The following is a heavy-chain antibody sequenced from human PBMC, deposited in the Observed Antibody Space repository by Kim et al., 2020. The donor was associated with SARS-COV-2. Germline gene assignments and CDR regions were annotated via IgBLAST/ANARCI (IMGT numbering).Heavy chain of an antibody. D-gene: IGHD3-16*02. Sequence: SETLSLTCAVSGGSISNSWWSWVRQPPGMGLEWIGEISHSGTTNYNASLKSRVTISVDKSNNQFSLKLTSVTAADTAVYYCAQRSSRRCLDYWGQVALV. CDR3: AQRSSRRCLDY. CDR1: GGSISNSW. CDR2: ISHSGTT. V-gene: IGHV4-4*02. J-gene: IGHJ4*02.